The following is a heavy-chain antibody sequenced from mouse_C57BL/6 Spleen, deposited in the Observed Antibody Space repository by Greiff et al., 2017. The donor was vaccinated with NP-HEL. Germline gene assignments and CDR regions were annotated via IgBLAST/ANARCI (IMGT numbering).Heavy chain of an antibody. J-gene: IGHJ2*01. CDR2: TNPTNGRT. V-gene: IGHV1S81*02. D-gene: IGHD1-1*01. CDR3: ARIKKLVATDFDY. CDR1: GYTFTSYW. Sequence: VQLQQSGAELVKAGASVKMSCKASGYTFTSYWMHWVKQRLGQGLEWFAETNPTNGRTYYNEKFKSKATLTVDKSSSTAYMLLSGPTFEDSAVYYYARIKKLVATDFDYWGEGTTLTVSS.